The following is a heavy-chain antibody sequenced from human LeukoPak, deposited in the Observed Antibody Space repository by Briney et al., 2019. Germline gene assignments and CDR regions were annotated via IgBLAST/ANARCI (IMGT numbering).Heavy chain of an antibody. Sequence: PVASLRLSCAAAGFTFSSYAMSCVRQAPGKGLECVSHISASGRTTDYADSVKGRFTISRDNSKNTVYLQMNSLRAEDTAVYYCAKLCSGGSCYWNYWGQGTLVTVSS. D-gene: IGHD2-15*01. CDR2: ISASGRTT. V-gene: IGHV3-23*01. J-gene: IGHJ4*02. CDR1: GFTFSSYA. CDR3: AKLCSGGSCYWNY.